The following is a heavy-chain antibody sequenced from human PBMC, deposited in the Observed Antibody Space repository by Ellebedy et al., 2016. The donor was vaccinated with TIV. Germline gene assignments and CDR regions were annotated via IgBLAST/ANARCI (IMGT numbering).Heavy chain of an antibody. CDR3: ARWFGELLYVRWFDP. V-gene: IGHV4-59*05. Sequence: SETLSLTCTVSGGSISSYYWSWIRQPPGKGLEWIGSIYHIGSTDYNPSLKSRVSISADTSKNQFSLRLSSVTAADTAVYYCARWFGELLYVRWFDPWGQGTLVTVSS. CDR2: IYHIGST. CDR1: GGSISSYY. J-gene: IGHJ5*02. D-gene: IGHD3-10*01.